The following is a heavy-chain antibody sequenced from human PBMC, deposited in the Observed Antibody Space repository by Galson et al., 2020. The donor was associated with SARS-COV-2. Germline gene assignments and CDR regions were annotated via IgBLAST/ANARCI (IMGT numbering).Heavy chain of an antibody. CDR2: TYYRSKWYN. V-gene: IGHV6-1*01. CDR3: AKDQAYMAGGVVITPSWFDP. D-gene: IGHD3-10*01. J-gene: IGHJ5*02. CDR1: GDSVSSNRAV. Sequence: SETLSLTCAISGDSVSSNRAVWNWIRQYPSRGLEWLGRTYYRSKWYNDYAVSVKSRITINPDTSKNQFSLQLNSVTPEDTAVYYCAKDQAYMAGGVVITPSWFDPWGQGTLVTVSS.